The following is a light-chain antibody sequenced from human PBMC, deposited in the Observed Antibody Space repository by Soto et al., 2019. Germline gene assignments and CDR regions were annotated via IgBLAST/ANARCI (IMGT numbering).Light chain of an antibody. J-gene: IGKJ3*01. CDR3: QQYGTSPLT. V-gene: IGKV3-20*01. Sequence: EIVLTQSPGTLSLSPGARATLSCRASQSVTSSYLAWYRQKPGQAPRLLIYGASSRATGIPDRFSGSGSGTDFTLTISRLEPEDFALYYCQQYGTSPLTFGPGTKVDIK. CDR1: QSVTSSY. CDR2: GAS.